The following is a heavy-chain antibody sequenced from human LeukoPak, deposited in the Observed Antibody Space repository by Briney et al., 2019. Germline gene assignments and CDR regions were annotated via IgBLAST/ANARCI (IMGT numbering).Heavy chain of an antibody. CDR2: INHSGST. Sequence: PSETLSLTCAVYGGSFSGYYWSWIRQPPGKGLEWIGEINHSGSTNYNPSLKSRVTISVDTSKNQFSLKLGSVTAADTAVYYCARGSLYYDFWSGYNPFDYWGQGTLVTVSS. CDR1: GGSFSGYY. D-gene: IGHD3-3*01. V-gene: IGHV4-34*01. CDR3: ARGSLYYDFWSGYNPFDY. J-gene: IGHJ4*02.